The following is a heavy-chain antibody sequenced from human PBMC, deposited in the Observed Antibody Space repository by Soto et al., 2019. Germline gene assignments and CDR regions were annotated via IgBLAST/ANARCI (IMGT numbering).Heavy chain of an antibody. CDR2: IIPIFGTT. Sequence: SVKVSCKASGGTFSSYAISWVRRAPGQGLEWMGGIIPIFGTTNYAQKFQGRVTITADESTSTAYMELSSLRSEDTAVYYCARDTGYLTTYFDYWGEGTLVTV. CDR1: GGTFSSYA. D-gene: IGHD3-22*01. J-gene: IGHJ4*02. CDR3: ARDTGYLTTYFDY. V-gene: IGHV1-69*13.